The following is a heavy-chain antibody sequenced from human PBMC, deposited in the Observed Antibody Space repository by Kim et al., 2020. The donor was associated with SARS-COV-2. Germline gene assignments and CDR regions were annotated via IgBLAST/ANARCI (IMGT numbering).Heavy chain of an antibody. D-gene: IGHD3-10*01. V-gene: IGHV3-20*03. Sequence: GCADSVKGRFTISRDNGKNSVYLEMNSLRVEDTALYYCARDARGSDYWGQGTLVIVSS. J-gene: IGHJ4*02. CDR3: ARDARGSDY.